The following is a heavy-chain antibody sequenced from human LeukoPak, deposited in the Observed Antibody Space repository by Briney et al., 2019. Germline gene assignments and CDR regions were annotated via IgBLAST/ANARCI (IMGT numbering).Heavy chain of an antibody. Sequence: SVKVSCKASRGTFNNNAISWVRQAPGQGLEWMGGIIPIFGTPNYAQKFQGRVTITADESTSTAYMELSSLRSEDTAVYYCARDARHRYCSSTSCYRGWFDPWGQGTLVTVSS. CDR2: IIPIFGTP. D-gene: IGHD2-2*01. V-gene: IGHV1-69*13. CDR3: ARDARHRYCSSTSCYRGWFDP. CDR1: RGTFNNNA. J-gene: IGHJ5*02.